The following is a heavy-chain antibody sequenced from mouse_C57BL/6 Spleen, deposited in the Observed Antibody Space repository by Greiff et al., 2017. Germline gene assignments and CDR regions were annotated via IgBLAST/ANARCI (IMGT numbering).Heavy chain of an antibody. V-gene: IGHV1-82*01. J-gene: IGHJ4*01. CDR1: GYAFSSSW. CDR2: IYPGDGDT. Sequence: VQLQESRPELVKPGASVKISCKASGYAFSSSWMNWVKQRPGKGLEWIGRIYPGDGDTNYNGKFKGKATLTADKSSSTAYMQLSSLTSEDSAVYFCAREGMDYWGQGTSVTVSS. CDR3: AREGMDY.